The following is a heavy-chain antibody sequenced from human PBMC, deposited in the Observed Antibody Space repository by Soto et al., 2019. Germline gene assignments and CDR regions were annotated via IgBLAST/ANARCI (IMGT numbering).Heavy chain of an antibody. CDR3: TKGAGPPWFDP. V-gene: IGHV4-4*07. CDR2: VHAREKA. Sequence: ETLSLTCTVSVDSMTTHYWSWVRQPAGKGLEWIGRVHAREKADYSPSLKSRVTMSMDTSKNRFSLKLNSVTAADTAVYYCTKGAGPPWFDPWGQGTLVTVSS. J-gene: IGHJ5*02. CDR1: VDSMTTHY.